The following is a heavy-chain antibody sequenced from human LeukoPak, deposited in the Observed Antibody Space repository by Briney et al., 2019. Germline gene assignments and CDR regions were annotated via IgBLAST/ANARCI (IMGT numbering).Heavy chain of an antibody. CDR3: ARVNYGDYGVEDY. CDR2: ISSSSSTI. Sequence: GGSLRLSCAASGFTFSSYSMNWVRQAPGKGLEWVSYISSSSSTIYYAESMKGRFTVSRDNAKNSLYLQMNSLRAEDTAVYYCARVNYGDYGVEDYWGQGALVTVSS. CDR1: GFTFSSYS. J-gene: IGHJ4*02. V-gene: IGHV3-48*04. D-gene: IGHD4-17*01.